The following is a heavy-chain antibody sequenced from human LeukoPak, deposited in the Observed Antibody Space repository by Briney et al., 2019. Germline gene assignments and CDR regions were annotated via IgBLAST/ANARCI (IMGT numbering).Heavy chain of an antibody. CDR1: GYTFTGYY. V-gene: IGHV1-2*02. CDR3: AREGFDSGYDLVGHFDY. Sequence: ASVKVSCKASGYTFTGYYMHWVRQAPGQGLEWMGWINPNSGGTNYAQKFQGRVTMTRDTSISTAYMELSRLRSDDTAVYYCAREGFDSGYDLVGHFDYWGQETLVTVSS. D-gene: IGHD5-12*01. CDR2: INPNSGGT. J-gene: IGHJ4*02.